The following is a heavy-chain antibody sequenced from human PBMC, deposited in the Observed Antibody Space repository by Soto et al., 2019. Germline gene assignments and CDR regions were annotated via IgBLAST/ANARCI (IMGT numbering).Heavy chain of an antibody. CDR3: ARWVIH. J-gene: IGHJ4*02. V-gene: IGHV4-31*01. CDR1: GGSISSGGYY. Sequence: QVQLQESGPGLVKPSQTLSLTCTVSGGSISSGGYYWSWIRQHPGKGLEWIGYIYYSGSTYYNPXLXSXXTMSVDTSKNQCSLKLSSVAAADTDVYYRARWVIHWGQGTLVTVSS. D-gene: IGHD2-21*01. CDR2: IYYSGST.